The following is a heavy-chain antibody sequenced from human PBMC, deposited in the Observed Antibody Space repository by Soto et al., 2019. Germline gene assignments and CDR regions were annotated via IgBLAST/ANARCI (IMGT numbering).Heavy chain of an antibody. CDR3: AREWGSSWPYSYFDI. D-gene: IGHD6-13*01. V-gene: IGHV4-59*01. Sequence: SETLSLTCTVSGESINTYDWSWIRQPPGKGLEWIGYLYNSGITDYNPSLKSRVTISEDTSKNQLSLKLSSVTAADTAVYYCAREWGSSWPYSYFDIGGPGALVTAPQ. CDR1: GESINTYD. J-gene: IGHJ2*01. CDR2: LYNSGIT.